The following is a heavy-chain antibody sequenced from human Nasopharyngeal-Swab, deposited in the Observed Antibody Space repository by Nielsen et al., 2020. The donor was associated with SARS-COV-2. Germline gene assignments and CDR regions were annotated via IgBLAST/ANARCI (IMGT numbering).Heavy chain of an antibody. Sequence: GESLKISCAASGFTFSSYAMHWVRQAPGKGLEWVAVISYDGSNKYYADSVKGRFTISRDNSKNTLYLQMNSLRAEDTAVYYCAGTLRYSYGPGYWGQGTLVTVSS. CDR1: GFTFSSYA. CDR2: ISYDGSNK. J-gene: IGHJ4*02. V-gene: IGHV3-30*04. D-gene: IGHD5-18*01. CDR3: AGTLRYSYGPGY.